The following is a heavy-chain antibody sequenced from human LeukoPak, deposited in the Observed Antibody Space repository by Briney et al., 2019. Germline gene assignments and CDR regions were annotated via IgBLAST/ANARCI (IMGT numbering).Heavy chain of an antibody. D-gene: IGHD3-22*01. J-gene: IGHJ4*02. Sequence: SETLSLTCTVSGGSISSYYWTWIRQPAGRGLEWIGRIYTTGSTNYNPSLNSRVTMSVDTSKNQFSLKLSSVTAADTAVYYCARGGTFSGYGGYWGQGTLVIVSS. CDR3: ARGGTFSGYGGY. CDR2: IYTTGST. V-gene: IGHV4-4*07. CDR1: GGSISSYY.